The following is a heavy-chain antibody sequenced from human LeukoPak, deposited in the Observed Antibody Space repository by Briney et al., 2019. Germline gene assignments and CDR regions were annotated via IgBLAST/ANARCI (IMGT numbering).Heavy chain of an antibody. CDR3: ARGQTYSGRIFDY. CDR1: GDSVSSTTAA. Sequence: SQTPSLTCAISGDSVSSTTAAWNWIRQTPSRGPERIGRTYYRSRWYSDFAEHVKSRITIDPDTSKNQFSLQLNSVTPDDTAVYFCARGQTYSGRIFDYWGQGTLVTVSS. J-gene: IGHJ4*02. CDR2: TYYRSRWYS. D-gene: IGHD1-26*01. V-gene: IGHV6-1*01.